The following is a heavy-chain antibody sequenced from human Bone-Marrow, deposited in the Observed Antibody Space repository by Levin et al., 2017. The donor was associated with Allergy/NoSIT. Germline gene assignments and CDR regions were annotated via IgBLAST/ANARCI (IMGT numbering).Heavy chain of an antibody. D-gene: IGHD6-6*01. J-gene: IGHJ6*02. CDR3: ARVGAARQPDGAPYYYYGMDV. CDR2: IYHSGST. V-gene: IGHV4-30-2*01. Sequence: SQTLSLTCAVSGGSISSGGYSWSWIRQPPGKGLEWIGYIYHSGSTYYNPSLKSRVTISVDRSKNQFSLKLSSVTAADTAVYYCARVGAARQPDGAPYYYYGMDVWGQGTTVTVSS. CDR1: GGSISSGGYS.